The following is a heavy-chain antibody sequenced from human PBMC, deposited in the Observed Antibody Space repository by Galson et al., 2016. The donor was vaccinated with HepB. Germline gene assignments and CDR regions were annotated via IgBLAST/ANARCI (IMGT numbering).Heavy chain of an antibody. J-gene: IGHJ4*02. CDR1: GFTFSNYA. CDR2: IRDSGTGT. Sequence: SLRLSCAASGFTFSNYAMIWVRQAPRKGLEWVSGIRDSGTGTWYADSVKGRFTSSRDNSKNTVYLQMNNVRVEDTAVYYCARNKEVGLRTEWAYWGQGTLVTVSS. D-gene: IGHD1-26*01. V-gene: IGHV3-23*01. CDR3: ARNKEVGLRTEWAY.